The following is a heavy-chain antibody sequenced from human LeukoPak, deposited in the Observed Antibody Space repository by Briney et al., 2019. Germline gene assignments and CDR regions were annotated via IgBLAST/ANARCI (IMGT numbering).Heavy chain of an antibody. CDR1: RESFSGYY. J-gene: IGHJ4*02. Sequence: SETLSLTCAVYRESFSGYYWSWIRQPPGKGLEWIGEINHSGSTNYNPNLKSRVTISADTSKNQFSLKLSSVTAADTAVYYCASHNWNSDYWGQGTLVTVSS. CDR2: INHSGST. D-gene: IGHD1-20*01. V-gene: IGHV4-34*01. CDR3: ASHNWNSDY.